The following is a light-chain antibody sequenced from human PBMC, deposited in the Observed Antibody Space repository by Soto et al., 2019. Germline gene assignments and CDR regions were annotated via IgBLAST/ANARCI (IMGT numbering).Light chain of an antibody. V-gene: IGKV1-5*03. CDR1: QSISSW. CDR2: KAS. J-gene: IGKJ1*01. Sequence: DIQMTQSPSTLSASVGDRVTITCRASQSISSWLAWYQQKPGKAPKLLIYKASSLESGVPSRFSGSGSGTECTLTISSMPPDYFATYSGQQYNSYSWTFGQGTKVEIK. CDR3: QQYNSYSWT.